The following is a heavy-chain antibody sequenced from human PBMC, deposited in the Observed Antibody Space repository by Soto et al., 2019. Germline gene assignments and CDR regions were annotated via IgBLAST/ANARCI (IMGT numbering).Heavy chain of an antibody. D-gene: IGHD1-26*01. CDR2: ISGSGGST. Sequence: EVQLLESGGGLVQPGGSLRLSCAASGFTFSSYAMRWVRQAPVKGLEWVSAISGSGGSTYYADSVKGRFTISRDNSKNTLYLQMNSLRAEVTAVYYCARRGSGSYYAYWGQGTLVTVSS. CDR3: ARRGSGSYYAY. J-gene: IGHJ4*02. CDR1: GFTFSSYA. V-gene: IGHV3-23*01.